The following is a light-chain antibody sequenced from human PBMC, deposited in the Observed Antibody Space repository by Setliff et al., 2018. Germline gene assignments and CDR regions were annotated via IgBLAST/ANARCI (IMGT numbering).Light chain of an antibody. CDR2: DVS. V-gene: IGLV2-14*03. CDR3: SSFRGGTSPFV. Sequence: SVLTQPASVSGSPGQTITISCTGTSSDVGNYIYVSWYQQHPGRAPKLMIYDVSTRPSGISYRFSGSKSGNTASLTISGLQAEDEADYYCSSFRGGTSPFVFGTGTKGTVL. CDR1: SSDVGNYIY. J-gene: IGLJ1*01.